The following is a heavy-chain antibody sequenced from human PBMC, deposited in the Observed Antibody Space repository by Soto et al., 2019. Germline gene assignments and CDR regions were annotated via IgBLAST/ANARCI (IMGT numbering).Heavy chain of an antibody. D-gene: IGHD6-13*01. CDR3: ARGAQDSSSWYRLRGGLGY. Sequence: QVQLVQSXAEVXXPGSSVKVSCKASGGTFSSYAISWVRXXXXQGLEWMGGIIPIFGTANYAQKFQGRVTITXXXXXXXXXXXXXXXXXXXXXXYYCARGAQDSSSWYRLRGGLGYWGQGTLVTVSS. CDR1: GGTFSSYA. CDR2: IIPIFGTA. V-gene: IGHV1-69*01. J-gene: IGHJ4*02.